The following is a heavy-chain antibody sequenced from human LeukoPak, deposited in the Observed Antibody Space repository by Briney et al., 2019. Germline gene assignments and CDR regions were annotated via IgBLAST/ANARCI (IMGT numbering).Heavy chain of an antibody. CDR1: GGSISSYY. J-gene: IGHJ5*02. CDR2: IYTSGST. D-gene: IGHD6-13*01. V-gene: IGHV4-4*07. Sequence: PSETLSLTCTVSGGSISSYYWSWIRQPAGKGLEWIGRIYTSGSTNYNPSLKSRVTMSVDTSKNQFSLKLSSVTAADTAVYYCARDTSSRRTNWFDPWGQGTLVTVSS. CDR3: ARDTSSRRTNWFDP.